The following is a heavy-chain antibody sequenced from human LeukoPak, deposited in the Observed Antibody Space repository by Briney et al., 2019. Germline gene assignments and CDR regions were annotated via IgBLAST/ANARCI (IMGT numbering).Heavy chain of an antibody. V-gene: IGHV3-21*01. CDR3: ARDPIAVVGGGSFDY. Sequence: GESLRLSCAASGFTFTTYWMSWVRQAPGKGLQWVSSISSSGAKTYYADSVKGRVTISRDNAKNSYYLEMNSLVAEDTAVYYCARDPIAVVGGGSFDYWGQGILVTVSS. CDR2: ISSSGAKT. J-gene: IGHJ4*02. D-gene: IGHD6-19*01. CDR1: GFTFTTYW.